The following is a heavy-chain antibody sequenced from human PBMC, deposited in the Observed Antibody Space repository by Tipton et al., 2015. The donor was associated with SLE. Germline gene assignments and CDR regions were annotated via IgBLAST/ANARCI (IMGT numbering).Heavy chain of an antibody. CDR1: GDTFSSYA. J-gene: IGHJ4*02. CDR3: ARGDYYGSGNYYFFDY. V-gene: IGHV1-69*01. Sequence: QLVQSGAEVKKPGSSVKVSCKASGDTFSSYAISWVRQAPGQGLEWMGGVIPVFGTANYAQKFQGRLTITADESTSTAYMELSSLRSEDTAVYYCARGDYYGSGNYYFFDYWGQGTRVTVSS. D-gene: IGHD3-10*01. CDR2: VIPVFGTA.